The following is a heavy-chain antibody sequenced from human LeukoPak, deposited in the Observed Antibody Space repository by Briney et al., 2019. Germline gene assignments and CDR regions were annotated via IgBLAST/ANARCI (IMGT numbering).Heavy chain of an antibody. V-gene: IGHV3-7*01. CDR3: ARAPPLDYGGNSGLDC. D-gene: IGHD4-23*01. Sequence: GGSLRLSCAASGFTFSSYWMSWVRQAPGKGLEWLTNIKQDGSKKYCVDSVKGRFTISRDNAKNSLYLQMNSLRAEDTAVYYCARAPPLDYGGNSGLDCWGQGTLVTVSS. CDR1: GFTFSSYW. CDR2: IKQDGSKK. J-gene: IGHJ4*02.